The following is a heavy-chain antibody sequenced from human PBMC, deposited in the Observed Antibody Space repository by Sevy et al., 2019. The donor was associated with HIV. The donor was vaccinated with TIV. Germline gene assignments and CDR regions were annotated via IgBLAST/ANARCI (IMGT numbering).Heavy chain of an antibody. CDR2: IDPRGNER. Sequence: GGSLRLSCAASGFTFDTFWMGWVRQAPGRGLEWVASIDPRGNERDYLDSLKGRFTISRDNAKNSLYLQMHSLKGGDTALYYCVRVLWDVLVMPAATPSPWLDSWGQGTLVTVSS. V-gene: IGHV3-7*01. CDR3: VRVLWDVLVMPAATPSPWLDS. J-gene: IGHJ5*01. D-gene: IGHD3-16*02. CDR1: GFTFDTFW.